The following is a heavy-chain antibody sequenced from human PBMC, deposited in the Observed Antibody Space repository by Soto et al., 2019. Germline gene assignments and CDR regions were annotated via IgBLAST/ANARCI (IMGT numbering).Heavy chain of an antibody. V-gene: IGHV1-8*01. CDR3: ARAGYSSGWYYYYYYMDV. CDR1: GYTFTSYD. D-gene: IGHD6-19*01. Sequence: GASVKVSCKASGYTFTSYDINWVRQATGPGLEWMGWMNPNSGNTGYAQKFQGRVTMTRNTSISTAYMELSSLRSEDTAVYYCARAGYSSGWYYYYYYMDVWGKGTTVTVSS. CDR2: MNPNSGNT. J-gene: IGHJ6*03.